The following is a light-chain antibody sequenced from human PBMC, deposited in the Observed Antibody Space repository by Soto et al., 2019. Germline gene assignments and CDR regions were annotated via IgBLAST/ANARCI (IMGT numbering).Light chain of an antibody. J-gene: IGLJ2*01. V-gene: IGLV2-14*01. CDR1: SSDVGGYNY. Sequence: QSALTQPASVSGSPGQSITISCTGTSSDVGGYNYVSWYQQYPGRAPKLMIYEVSNRPSGVSNRFSGSKSGSTASPTISGLQAEDEADYYCCSFTSSTTVVFGGGTQLTVL. CDR3: CSFTSSTTVV. CDR2: EVS.